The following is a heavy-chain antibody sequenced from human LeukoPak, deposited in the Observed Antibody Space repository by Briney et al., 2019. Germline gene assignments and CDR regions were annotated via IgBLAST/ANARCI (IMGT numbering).Heavy chain of an antibody. D-gene: IGHD3-10*01. CDR3: ARDRKTWVTMVRGVIIVYGMDV. V-gene: IGHV1-18*04. Sequence: ASVKLSCKASGYTFTSYGISWARHSPGQGLERMGWISAYNGNTNYAQKVQGRVTMTADTSTSTAYMELGSLRSDDKAVYYCARDRKTWVTMVRGVIIVYGMDVWGKGTTVTVSS. CDR2: ISAYNGNT. CDR1: GYTFTSYG. J-gene: IGHJ6*04.